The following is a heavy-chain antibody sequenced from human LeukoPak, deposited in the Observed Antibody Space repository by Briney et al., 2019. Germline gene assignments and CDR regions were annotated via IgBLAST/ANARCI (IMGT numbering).Heavy chain of an antibody. CDR3: ARQYCSSTSCYSTDFDY. J-gene: IGHJ4*02. Sequence: GESLKISCKGSGYSFTSYWIGWVRQMPGKGLEWMGIIYPGDSDTRYSPSFQGQVTISADKSISTAYLQSSSLKASDTAMYYCARQYCSSTSCYSTDFDYWGQGTLVTVSS. CDR1: GYSFTSYW. V-gene: IGHV5-51*01. D-gene: IGHD2-2*01. CDR2: IYPGDSDT.